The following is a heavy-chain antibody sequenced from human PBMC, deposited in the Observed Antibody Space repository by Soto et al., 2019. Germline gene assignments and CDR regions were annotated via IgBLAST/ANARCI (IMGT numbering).Heavy chain of an antibody. CDR3: ASSPHKDSRPDY. D-gene: IGHD3-22*01. Sequence: GGSLRLSCAASGFTFSSYWMSWVRQAPGRGLEWMANIKYDGSEKYYVDSVKGRLTISRDNAKNSLYLQMNSLRAEDTAVYYCASSPHKDSRPDYWGQGXLVTVSS. CDR1: GFTFSSYW. J-gene: IGHJ4*02. CDR2: IKYDGSEK. V-gene: IGHV3-7*03.